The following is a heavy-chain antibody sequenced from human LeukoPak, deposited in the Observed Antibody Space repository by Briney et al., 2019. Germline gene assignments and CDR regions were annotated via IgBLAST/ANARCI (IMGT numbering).Heavy chain of an antibody. CDR3: ARLGWLQSYYYYYMDV. J-gene: IGHJ6*03. Sequence: PSETLSLTCTVSGGSISSSRYYWGWIRQPPGKGLEWIGSIYYSGSTYYNPSLKSRVTISVDTSKNQFSLKLSSVTAADTAVYYCARLGWLQSYYYYYMDVWGKGTTVTISS. V-gene: IGHV4-39*01. CDR2: IYYSGST. CDR1: GGSISSSRYY. D-gene: IGHD5-24*01.